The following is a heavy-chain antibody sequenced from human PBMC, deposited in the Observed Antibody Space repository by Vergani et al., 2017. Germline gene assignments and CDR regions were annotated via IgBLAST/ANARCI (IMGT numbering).Heavy chain of an antibody. Sequence: EVQLVQSGAEVKKPGESLMISCKGSGYSFTSYWIGWVRQMPGKGLEWMGIIYPGDSDTSYSPSFQGQVTISADKSISTAYLQWSILKASDTAMYYCARLQFSTMVLGVTIFDYWGQGTLVTVSS. CDR3: ARLQFSTMVLGVTIFDY. CDR1: GYSFTSYW. D-gene: IGHD3-10*01. V-gene: IGHV5-51*01. CDR2: IYPGDSDT. J-gene: IGHJ4*02.